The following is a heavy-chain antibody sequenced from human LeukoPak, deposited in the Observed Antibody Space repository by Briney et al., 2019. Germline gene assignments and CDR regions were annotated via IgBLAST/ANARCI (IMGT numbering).Heavy chain of an antibody. CDR2: TNPNSGDT. Sequence: ASVKVSCKASGYTFTNYDINWVRQAAGQGLEWMGWTNPNSGDTGYVEKFQGRVTMTRDTSMNTAYMELSSLRSEDTAVYYCTRSGFGGGVHFDYWGQGTPVTVSS. V-gene: IGHV1-8*01. CDR1: GYTFTNYD. J-gene: IGHJ4*02. D-gene: IGHD3-16*01. CDR3: TRSGFGGGVHFDY.